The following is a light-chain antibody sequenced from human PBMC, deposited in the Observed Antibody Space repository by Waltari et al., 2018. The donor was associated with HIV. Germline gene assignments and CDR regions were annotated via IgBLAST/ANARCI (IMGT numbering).Light chain of an antibody. Sequence: EIVMMQSPATLSVSPGERATLSCRASQSVSNSYLAWYQQKGGQAPRLLIYGSSDRATGIPDRFSGSGSGTDFTLTISRLEPEDFAVYYCQQYGSSPQTFGGGTNVEMK. CDR1: QSVSNSY. V-gene: IGKV3-20*01. CDR3: QQYGSSPQT. CDR2: GSS. J-gene: IGKJ4*01.